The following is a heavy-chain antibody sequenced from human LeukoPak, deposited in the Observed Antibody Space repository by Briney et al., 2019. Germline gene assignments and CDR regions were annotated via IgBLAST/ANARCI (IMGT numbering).Heavy chain of an antibody. CDR3: AREAWSSQDNWFDP. Sequence: GASVKVSCKASGYTFTSYGISWVGQAPGQGLEWMGWISAYNGNTNYAQKLQGRVTMTTDTSTSTAYMELRSLRSDNTAVYYCAREAWSSQDNWFDPWGQGTLVTVPS. V-gene: IGHV1-18*01. D-gene: IGHD6-13*01. CDR2: ISAYNGNT. J-gene: IGHJ5*02. CDR1: GYTFTSYG.